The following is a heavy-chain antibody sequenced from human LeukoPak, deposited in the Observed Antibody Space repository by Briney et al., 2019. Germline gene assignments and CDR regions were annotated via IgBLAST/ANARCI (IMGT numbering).Heavy chain of an antibody. CDR2: LSGSADNP. D-gene: IGHD3-10*01. Sequence: GGTLRLSCAASGFTFSKYAMGWVRQAPGKGLEWVAALSGSADNPDHADSVKGRFTISRDNSNNMVYLQMNSLRAEDTAIYYCTTDIPYDSLGYQFHGYWGQGTLVTVSS. V-gene: IGHV3-23*01. CDR1: GFTFSKYA. J-gene: IGHJ4*02. CDR3: TTDIPYDSLGYQFHGY.